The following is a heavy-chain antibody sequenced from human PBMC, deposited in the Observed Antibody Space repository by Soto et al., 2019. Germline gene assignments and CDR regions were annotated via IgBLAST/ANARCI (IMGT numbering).Heavy chain of an antibody. CDR3: ARANYYGSPGDFDY. J-gene: IGHJ4*02. CDR2: ISSSSSTI. CDR1: GFTFSSYS. D-gene: IGHD3-10*01. V-gene: IGHV3-48*01. Sequence: EVQLVESGGGLVQPGGSLRLSCAASGFTFSSYSMTWVRQAPGKGLEWVSYISSSSSTIYYADSVKGRFTISRDNAKNSLYLQMNILRAEDTAVYYCARANYYGSPGDFDYWGQGTLVTVAS.